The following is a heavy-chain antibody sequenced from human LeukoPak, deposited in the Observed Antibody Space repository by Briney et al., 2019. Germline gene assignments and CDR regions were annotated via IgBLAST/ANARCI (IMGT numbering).Heavy chain of an antibody. V-gene: IGHV1-2*02. CDR3: ARDSYGGNSFDY. Sequence: ASVKVSCKASGYTFPGHHIHWVRQAPGQGLEWMGWINPKNGGTNYAQKFQGRVTMTRGTSINTAFMELSRLNSDDTAVYFCARDSYGGNSFDYWGQGTLVTVSS. CDR1: GYTFPGHH. D-gene: IGHD4-23*01. CDR2: INPKNGGT. J-gene: IGHJ4*02.